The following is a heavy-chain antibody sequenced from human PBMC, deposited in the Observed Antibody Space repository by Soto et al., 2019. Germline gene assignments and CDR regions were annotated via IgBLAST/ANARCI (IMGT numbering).Heavy chain of an antibody. CDR2: IYSSGSI. V-gene: IGHV4-4*07. D-gene: IGHD6-13*01. CDR3: ARQTTYSSSWHDC. J-gene: IGHJ4*02. CDR1: GGSINNYY. Sequence: PSETLSLTCIVSGGSINNYYWSWIRQPAGKGLEYIGRIYSSGSINYNPSLKSRVTMSVDTSKNQFSLKVRSVTAADTAVYYCARQTTYSSSWHDCWGQGTLVTVSS.